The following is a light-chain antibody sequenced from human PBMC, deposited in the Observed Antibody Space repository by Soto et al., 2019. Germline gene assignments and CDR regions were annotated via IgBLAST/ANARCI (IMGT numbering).Light chain of an antibody. CDR1: QSVSSNY. Sequence: EIVLTQSPGTLSLSPGERATLSCRASQSVSSNYLAWYQQKPGQAPSLLIYGASSRATGIPDRFSGSGSGTAFTLNISRLEPEDFAVYYCQQYSDLPRTFGQGTRVDIK. V-gene: IGKV3-20*01. CDR2: GAS. CDR3: QQYSDLPRT. J-gene: IGKJ1*01.